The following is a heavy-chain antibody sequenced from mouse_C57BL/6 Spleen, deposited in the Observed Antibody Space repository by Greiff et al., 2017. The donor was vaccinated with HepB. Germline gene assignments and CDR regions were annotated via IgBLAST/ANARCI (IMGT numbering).Heavy chain of an antibody. D-gene: IGHD2-5*01. Sequence: QVQLQQSGPGLVQPSQSLSITCTVSGFSLTSYGVHWVRQPPGKGLEWLGVIWSGGSTDYNAAFISRLSISKDNSKSQVFFKMNSLQADDTAIYYCAKAYYSNYDGAMDYWGQGTSVTVSS. CDR3: AKAYYSNYDGAMDY. J-gene: IGHJ4*01. CDR1: GFSLTSYG. CDR2: IWSGGST. V-gene: IGHV2-4*01.